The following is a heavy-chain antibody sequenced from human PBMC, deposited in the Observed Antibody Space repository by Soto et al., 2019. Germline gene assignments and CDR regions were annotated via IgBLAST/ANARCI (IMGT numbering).Heavy chain of an antibody. CDR3: ARDYADIAVAGIPLLAH. D-gene: IGHD6-19*01. CDR2: INAGNGNT. J-gene: IGHJ4*01. CDR1: GFTFSKYA. V-gene: IGHV1-3*01. Sequence: QVQLVQSGAEVKKPGASVNVSCKASGFTFSKYAMHWVRQAPGQRLEWMGWINAGNGNTRYLEKLQGRVTVIRDTSASTVYMELSSLRSDDTAGYYCARDYADIAVAGIPLLAHWGQGPLVPVSS.